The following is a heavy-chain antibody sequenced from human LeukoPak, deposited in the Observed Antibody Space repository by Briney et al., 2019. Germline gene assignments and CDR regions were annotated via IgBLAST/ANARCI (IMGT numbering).Heavy chain of an antibody. J-gene: IGHJ4*02. CDR3: ARRGLGSYGRTFDS. CDR2: IRHDGNDK. V-gene: IGHV3-30*12. D-gene: IGHD1-26*01. CDR1: GFTFTSYG. Sequence: GGSLRLSCVASGFTFTSYGMHWVRQAPGKGLEWVALIRHDGNDKYYAETVKGRFTISRDNAKNSLYLQMNNLRAEDTAVYYCARRGLGSYGRTFDSWGQGTLVTVSS.